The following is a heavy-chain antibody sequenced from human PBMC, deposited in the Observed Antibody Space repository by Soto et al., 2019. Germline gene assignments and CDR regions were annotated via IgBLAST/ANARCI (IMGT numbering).Heavy chain of an antibody. CDR2: LFYRETA. Sequence: QVQLQESGPRLVKPSETLSLTCSVSGSSISPYYWTWLRQAPGKGLEWIGYLFYRETATYNPALKSRVTTSLDTSKKQVSLRLSSVTAADTAVYYCAREKDRILGGYAFGYWGPGTTVTVSS. D-gene: IGHD1-26*01. V-gene: IGHV4-59*01. CDR1: GSSISPYY. J-gene: IGHJ3*01. CDR3: AREKDRILGGYAFGY.